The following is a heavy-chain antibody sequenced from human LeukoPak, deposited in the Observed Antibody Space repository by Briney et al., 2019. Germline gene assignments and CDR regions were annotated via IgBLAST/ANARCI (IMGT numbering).Heavy chain of an antibody. CDR3: ARASQTYCSGGSCYADDAFDI. Sequence: PSQTLSLTCTVSGGSISSGGYYWSWIRQHPGKGLEWIGYIYYSGSTNYNPSLKSRVTISVDTSKNQFSLKLSSVTAADTAVYYCARASQTYCSGGSCYADDAFDIWGQGTMVTVSS. D-gene: IGHD2-15*01. CDR2: IYYSGST. J-gene: IGHJ3*02. CDR1: GGSISSGGYY. V-gene: IGHV4-31*03.